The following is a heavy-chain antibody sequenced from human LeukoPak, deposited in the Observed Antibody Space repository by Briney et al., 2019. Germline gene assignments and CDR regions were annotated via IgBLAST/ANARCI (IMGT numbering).Heavy chain of an antibody. V-gene: IGHV3-23*01. CDR1: GFNFNMFA. CDR3: AKEQRIRHCSEGVCMEGYYFDY. CDR2: ISRGGGTT. D-gene: IGHD2-8*01. Sequence: GGSLTLSCTGSGFNFNMFAMNWVRQAPGQGLEWVSGISRGGGTTNYADSVKGRFTISRDKSKNMVFLQMNSLRPEDTAVYYCAKEQRIRHCSEGVCMEGYYFDYWGQGSLVTVSS. J-gene: IGHJ4*02.